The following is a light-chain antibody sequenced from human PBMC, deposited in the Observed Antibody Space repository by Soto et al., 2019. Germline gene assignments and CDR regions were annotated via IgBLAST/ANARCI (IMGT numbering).Light chain of an antibody. CDR3: SSYAGNNIYYV. Sequence: QSAPNHPPPAFRAPGQSITISCTGNKKEVGSYSFVSWYQQHPGKAPKLMIFEVSKRPSGVPDRFSGSKSGSTASLTVSGLQAEDEADYYCSSYAGNNIYYVFGTGTKVTVL. CDR1: KKEVGSYSF. J-gene: IGLJ1*01. CDR2: EVS. V-gene: IGLV2-8*01.